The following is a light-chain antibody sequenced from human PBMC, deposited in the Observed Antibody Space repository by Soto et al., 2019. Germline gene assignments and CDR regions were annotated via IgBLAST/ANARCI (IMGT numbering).Light chain of an antibody. CDR2: EVR. V-gene: IGLV2-23*02. CDR3: CSYGGFSTFVL. J-gene: IGLJ2*01. CDR1: NRDVGSYNL. Sequence: QSALTQPASVSGSPGQSITIACTGTNRDVGSYNLVSWYQQRPGEAPKLIISEVRNRPSGISYRFTGSKSGNTASLTISGLQAEDEADYHCCSYGGFSTFVLFGGGTKLTVL.